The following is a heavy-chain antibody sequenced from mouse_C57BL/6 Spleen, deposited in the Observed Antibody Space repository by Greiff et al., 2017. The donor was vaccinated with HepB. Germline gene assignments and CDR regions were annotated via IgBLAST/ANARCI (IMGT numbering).Heavy chain of an antibody. CDR2: IRNKANGYTT. Sequence: EVKLMESGGGLVQPGGSLSLSCAASGFTFTDYYMSWVRQPPGKALEWLGFIRNKANGYTTEYSASVKGRFTISRDNSQSILYLQMNALRAEDSATYYCARSLYYGSSSYYFDYWGQGTTLTVSS. D-gene: IGHD1-1*01. V-gene: IGHV7-3*01. J-gene: IGHJ2*01. CDR1: GFTFTDYY. CDR3: ARSLYYGSSSYYFDY.